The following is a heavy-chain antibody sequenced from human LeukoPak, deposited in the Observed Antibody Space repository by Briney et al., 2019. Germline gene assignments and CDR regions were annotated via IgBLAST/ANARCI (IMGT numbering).Heavy chain of an antibody. J-gene: IGHJ6*03. CDR2: INHSGST. CDR3: ARRPDSSGYYYYYYYMDV. D-gene: IGHD3-22*01. Sequence: SETLSLTCAVCGGSFSGYYRSWIRQPPGKGLEWLGEINHSGSTKYNPSLQSRVTISVDTSKNQFSLKLSSVTAADTAVYYCARRPDSSGYYYYYYYMDVWGKGTTVTISS. CDR1: GGSFSGYY. V-gene: IGHV4-34*01.